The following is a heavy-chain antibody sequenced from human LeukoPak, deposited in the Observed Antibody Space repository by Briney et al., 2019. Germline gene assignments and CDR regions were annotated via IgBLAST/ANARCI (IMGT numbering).Heavy chain of an antibody. CDR3: ARVGDHYHWYLDV. D-gene: IGHD3-10*01. CDR2: LYSGSST. CDR1: GFSVSTKY. V-gene: IGHV3-53*01. J-gene: IGHJ2*01. Sequence: PGGSLRLSCEGSGFSVSTKYMTWVRQAPGKGLEWVSILYSGSSTYYTDSVKDRFTVSRDDSKNTLYLHMNSLGVEDTAVYYCARVGDHYHWYLDVWGRGTLVTVSS.